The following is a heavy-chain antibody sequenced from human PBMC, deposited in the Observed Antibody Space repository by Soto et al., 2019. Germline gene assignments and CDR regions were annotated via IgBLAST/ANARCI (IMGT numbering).Heavy chain of an antibody. D-gene: IGHD3-10*01. CDR2: INAGNGNT. CDR3: ARDETGYYGSGSPPTRWFDP. V-gene: IGHV1-3*01. J-gene: IGHJ5*02. Sequence: QVQLVQSGAEVKKPGASVKVSCKASGYTFTSYAMHWVRQAPGQRLEWMGWINAGNGNTKYSQKCQGRVTITRDTSASTADMELSSLRSEDTAVYYCARDETGYYGSGSPPTRWFDPWGQGTLVTVSS. CDR1: GYTFTSYA.